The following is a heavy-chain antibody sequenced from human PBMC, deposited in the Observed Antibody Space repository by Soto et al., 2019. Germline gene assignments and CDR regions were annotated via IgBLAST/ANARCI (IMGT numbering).Heavy chain of an antibody. CDR2: IVPIFGTA. D-gene: IGHD6-6*01. Sequence: QVQLVQSGAEVKKPGSSVKVSCKASGGTFSSYAISWVRQAPGQGLEWMGGIVPIFGTANYAQKFQGRVTITADKSTSTAYMELSSLRSEDTAVYYCATDRQQLGTGYFDYWGQGTLVTVSS. CDR1: GGTFSSYA. J-gene: IGHJ4*02. V-gene: IGHV1-69*06. CDR3: ATDRQQLGTGYFDY.